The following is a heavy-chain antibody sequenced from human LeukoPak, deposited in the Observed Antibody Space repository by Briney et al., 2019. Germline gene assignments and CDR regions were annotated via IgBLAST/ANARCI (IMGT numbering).Heavy chain of an antibody. D-gene: IGHD6-13*01. J-gene: IGHJ4*02. Sequence: GGSLRLSCAASGFTFRSYSMNWVRQAPGKGLEWVPSINSDSNYIYYADSVQGRFTISRDNAKKSLYLQMNSLRADDTAVYYCTRDEDEELVRDYWGQGTLVTVSS. CDR3: TRDEDEELVRDY. CDR2: INSDSNYI. CDR1: GFTFRSYS. V-gene: IGHV3-21*01.